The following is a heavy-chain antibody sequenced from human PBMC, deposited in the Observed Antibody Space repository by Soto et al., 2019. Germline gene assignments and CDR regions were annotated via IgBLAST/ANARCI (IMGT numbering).Heavy chain of an antibody. V-gene: IGHV3-11*01. CDR1: GFTFSHYF. CDR2: ISGSGDNI. CDR3: VRDSARIVVVPGVDGDDWLEP. Sequence: GGSLSLSCAASGFTFSHYFMSWIRPAPGKGLAWVSFISGSGDNIKYADSVEGRFITSRDNAKNSLFLQMNSLRAEDTAVYYCVRDSARIVVVPGVDGDDWLEPRGQGTLVTVSS. D-gene: IGHD2-2*01. J-gene: IGHJ5*02.